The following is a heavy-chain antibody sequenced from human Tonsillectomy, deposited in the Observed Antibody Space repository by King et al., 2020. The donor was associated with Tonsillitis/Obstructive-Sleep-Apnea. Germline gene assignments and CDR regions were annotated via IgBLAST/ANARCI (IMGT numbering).Heavy chain of an antibody. J-gene: IGHJ4*02. CDR2: IWSDGSKK. Sequence: VQLVQSGGGVVKPGRSQRLSCAASGFTFSNYGMNWVRQAPGKGLEWVSVIWSDGSKKNYADSVKGRFTISRDKSKDTLYLQMSNLRAEDTAVYYCAKTGGGYFDHWGQGTLVTVSS. V-gene: IGHV3-33*03. CDR3: AKTGGGYFDH. CDR1: GFTFSNYG. D-gene: IGHD3-16*01.